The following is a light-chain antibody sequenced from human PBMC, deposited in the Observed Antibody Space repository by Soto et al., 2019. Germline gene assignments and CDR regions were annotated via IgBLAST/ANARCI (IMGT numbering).Light chain of an antibody. CDR2: GAS. V-gene: IGKV3-15*01. J-gene: IGKJ2*01. Sequence: EIVMTQSPANLSVSPGERATLSCRASQSLSSNLAWYQQKPGQGPRLLIYGASTRATSIPARFSGSGSGTEFTLTINSLQSEDFAVYYCQQYNKWPPYTFGQGTKLEIK. CDR1: QSLSSN. CDR3: QQYNKWPPYT.